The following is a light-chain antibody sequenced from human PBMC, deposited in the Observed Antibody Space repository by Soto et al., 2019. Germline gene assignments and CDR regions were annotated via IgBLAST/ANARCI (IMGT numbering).Light chain of an antibody. CDR1: QSVSSSY. Sequence: EIVLTQSPGTLSLSPGERATLSCRASQSVSSSYLAWYQQKPGQAPRLLIYGASSRATGIPDRFSGSGSGTDFTLTISRXXXXXXXXYYCQQYGSSPFT. CDR2: GAS. CDR3: QQYGSSPFT. V-gene: IGKV3-20*01. J-gene: IGKJ3*01.